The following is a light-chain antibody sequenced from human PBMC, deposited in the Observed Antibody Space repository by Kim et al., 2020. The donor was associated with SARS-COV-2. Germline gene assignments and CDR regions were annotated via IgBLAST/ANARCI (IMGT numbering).Light chain of an antibody. J-gene: IGKJ2*03. Sequence: VSPGERATLSFRASESVRRHVAWYQQKPGQAPRLLIYGGSTRANNIPAKFSGSGSGTEFTLTINSLQSDDSAVYYCQQYSNWPPYSFGQGTKLEI. CDR1: ESVRRH. V-gene: IGKV3-15*01. CDR3: QQYSNWPPYS. CDR2: GGS.